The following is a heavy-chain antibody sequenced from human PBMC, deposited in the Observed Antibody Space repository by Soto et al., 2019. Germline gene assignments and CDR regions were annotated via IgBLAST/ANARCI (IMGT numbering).Heavy chain of an antibody. V-gene: IGHV3-33*01. Sequence: VQLVESGGGVVQPGRSLRLSCAASGFTFSSYGMHWVRQAPGKGLEWVAVIWYDGSNKYYADSVKGRFTISRDNSKNTLYLQMNSLRAEDTAVYYCARSEYGMDVWGQGTTVTVSS. CDR2: IWYDGSNK. CDR3: ARSEYGMDV. J-gene: IGHJ6*02. CDR1: GFTFSSYG.